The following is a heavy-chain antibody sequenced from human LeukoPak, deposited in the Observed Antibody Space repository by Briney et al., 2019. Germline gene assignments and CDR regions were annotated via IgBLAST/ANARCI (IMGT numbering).Heavy chain of an antibody. V-gene: IGHV1-46*01. Sequence: GASVKVSCKASGYTFTSYYMHWVRQAPGQGLEWMGIINPSGGSTSYAQKFQGRVTMTRDMSTSTVYMELSSLRSEDTAVYYCARDNPPRELLDYWGQGTLVTVSS. CDR1: GYTFTSYY. CDR3: ARDNPPRELLDY. D-gene: IGHD1-26*01. CDR2: INPSGGST. J-gene: IGHJ4*02.